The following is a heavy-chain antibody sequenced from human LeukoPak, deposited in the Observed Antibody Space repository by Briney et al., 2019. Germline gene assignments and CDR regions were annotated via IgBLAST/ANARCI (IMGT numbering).Heavy chain of an antibody. CDR1: GGSISSGDYY. CDR2: IYYSGST. J-gene: IGHJ4*02. V-gene: IGHV4-30-4*08. D-gene: IGHD6-19*01. CDR3: AGDGLYYFDY. Sequence: SETLSLTCTVSGGSISSGDYYWSRIRQPPGKGLEWIGYIYYSGSTYYNPSLKSRVTISVDTSKNQFSLKLSSVTAADTAVYYCAGDGLYYFDYWGQGTLVTVSS.